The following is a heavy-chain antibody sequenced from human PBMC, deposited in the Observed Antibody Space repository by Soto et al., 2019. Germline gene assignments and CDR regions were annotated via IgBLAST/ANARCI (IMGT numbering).Heavy chain of an antibody. CDR1: GGSISNAAYS. CDR2: IYPSGMP. V-gene: IGHV4-30-2*01. CDR3: ARERGGYGQFDS. D-gene: IGHD5-18*01. J-gene: IGHJ4*02. Sequence: QLQLQESGSGLVKPSHTLSLTCTVSGGSISNAAYSWSWIRQPPGKGLEWIGYIYPSGMPFYNPSLMSRVTISIDRSNDQFSLNLKSFTAADTAVYYCARERGGYGQFDSWGQGTLVTVSS.